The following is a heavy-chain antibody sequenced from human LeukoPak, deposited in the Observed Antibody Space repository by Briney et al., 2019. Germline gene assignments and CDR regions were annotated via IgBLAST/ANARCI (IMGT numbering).Heavy chain of an antibody. CDR3: XKDDRTTWGFLGWFDF. V-gene: IGHV3-30*18. CDR1: GFTFSSYG. J-gene: IGHJ4*02. D-gene: IGHD3-16*01. Sequence: TGGSLRLSCAASGFTFSSYGMHWVRQAPGKGLEWVAVISYDGSNKYYADSVKGRFTISRDNSQNTLYLQMNSLRAEDTAVYYXXKDDRTTWGFLGWFDFWGQGTLVTVSS. CDR2: ISYDGSNK.